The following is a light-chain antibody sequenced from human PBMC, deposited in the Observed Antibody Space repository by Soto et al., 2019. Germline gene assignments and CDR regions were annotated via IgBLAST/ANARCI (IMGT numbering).Light chain of an antibody. J-gene: IGLJ2*01. V-gene: IGLV1-51*01. CDR3: DSWDNSLSVVL. CDR2: DNN. Sequence: QSVFTQPPSVSAAPGQKVTLSCSGSSSNIGHNYVSWYQQLPGTAPKVLIYDNNKRPSGIPDRFSGSTSGTSATLAIAGLQTGDEADYYCDSWDNSLSVVLFGGGTKLTVL. CDR1: SSNIGHNY.